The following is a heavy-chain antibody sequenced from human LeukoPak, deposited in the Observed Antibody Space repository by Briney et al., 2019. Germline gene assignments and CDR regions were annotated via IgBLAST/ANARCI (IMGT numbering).Heavy chain of an antibody. J-gene: IGHJ4*02. CDR2: INPSGGST. CDR1: GYTFSSYY. CDR3: ARDHVMTMVTTPYYFDY. Sequence: ASVKVSCKASGYTFSSYYMHYVRQAPGQGLEWMGIINPSGGSTTYAQNFQGRVIMTSDTSTNIVYMELSSLSSDDTAGYYCARDHVMTMVTTPYYFDYWGQGTLVTVSS. V-gene: IGHV1-46*01. D-gene: IGHD4-17*01.